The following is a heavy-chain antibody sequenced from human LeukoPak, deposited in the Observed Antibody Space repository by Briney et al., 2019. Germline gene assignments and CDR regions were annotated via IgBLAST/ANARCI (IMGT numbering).Heavy chain of an antibody. D-gene: IGHD2-2*01. J-gene: IGHJ4*02. CDR3: AKDPGGVVPAEGYFDY. CDR1: GFIISDYY. V-gene: IGHV3-11*01. CDR2: ISSSGSTM. Sequence: GGSLRLSCAASGFIISDYYMNWIRQAPGKGLEWVSYISSSGSTMYYADSVKGRITVSRDNSKNTLYLQMNSLRAEDTAVYYCAKDPGGVVPAEGYFDYWGQGTLVTVSS.